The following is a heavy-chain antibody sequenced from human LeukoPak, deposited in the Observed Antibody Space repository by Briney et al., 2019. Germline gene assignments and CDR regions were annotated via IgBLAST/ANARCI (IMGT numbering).Heavy chain of an antibody. Sequence: SETLSLTCAVSGGSISSSNWWSWVRQPPGKGLEWIGEIYHSGSTNYNPSLKSRVTISVDKSKNQFSLKLSSVTAADTAVYYCARGYSGYDYGFDYWGQGTLVTVSS. CDR2: IYHSGST. D-gene: IGHD5-12*01. J-gene: IGHJ4*02. V-gene: IGHV4-4*02. CDR3: ARGYSGYDYGFDY. CDR1: GGSISSSNW.